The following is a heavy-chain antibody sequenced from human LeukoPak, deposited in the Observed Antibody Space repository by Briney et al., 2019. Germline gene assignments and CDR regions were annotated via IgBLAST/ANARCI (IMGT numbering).Heavy chain of an antibody. CDR1: GFTFNTYA. CDR2: ISYDGNNK. Sequence: PGGSLRLSCAASGFTFNTYAMHWVRQAPGKGLAWVAAISYDGNNKYYADSVKGRFTISRDNSKNTLYLQMNSLRTEDTAVFYCARDPQGPHGYTTFDFWGQGTLVTVTS. J-gene: IGHJ4*02. D-gene: IGHD5-24*01. V-gene: IGHV3-30-3*01. CDR3: ARDPQGPHGYTTFDF.